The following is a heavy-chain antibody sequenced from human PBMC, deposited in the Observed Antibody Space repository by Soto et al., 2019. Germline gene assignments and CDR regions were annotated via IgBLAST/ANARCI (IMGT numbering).Heavy chain of an antibody. CDR3: ARARFDYGDYVDYYYYMDV. J-gene: IGHJ6*03. V-gene: IGHV4-31*03. CDR2: IYYSGST. CDR1: GGSIGSGGYY. D-gene: IGHD4-17*01. Sequence: SETLSLTCTVSGGSIGSGGYYWSWIRQHPGKGLEWIGYIYYSGSTYYNPSLKSRVTISVDTSKNQFSLKLSSVTAADTAVYYCARARFDYGDYVDYYYYMDVWGKGTTVTVSS.